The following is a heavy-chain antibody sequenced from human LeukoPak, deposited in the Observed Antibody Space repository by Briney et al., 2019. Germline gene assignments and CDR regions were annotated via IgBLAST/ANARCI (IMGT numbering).Heavy chain of an antibody. CDR1: GFTFSTYG. D-gene: IGHD2-21*01. CDR2: IRFDGSNE. J-gene: IGHJ4*02. Sequence: PGGSLRLSCAASGFTFSTYGMHWVRQAPDKGLEWVAFIRFDGSNEYYAGSVKGRFTISRDNSKNTLYLQMNSLRDEDTAVYYCCGDFDYWGQGTLVTVSS. CDR3: CGDFDY. V-gene: IGHV3-30*02.